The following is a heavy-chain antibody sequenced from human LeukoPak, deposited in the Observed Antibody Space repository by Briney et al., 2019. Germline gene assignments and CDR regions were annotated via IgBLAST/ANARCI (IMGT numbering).Heavy chain of an antibody. CDR1: GFTFSSYW. Sequence: GGSLRLSCAASGFTFSSYWMHWVRQAPGKGLVWVSRINSDGSSTSYADSVKGRFTISRDNAKNTLYLQMNSLRAEDTAVYYCARDAVPYFDSSGYYYGEPIDYWGQGTLVTVSS. CDR3: ARDAVPYFDSSGYYYGEPIDY. V-gene: IGHV3-74*01. D-gene: IGHD3-22*01. J-gene: IGHJ4*02. CDR2: INSDGSST.